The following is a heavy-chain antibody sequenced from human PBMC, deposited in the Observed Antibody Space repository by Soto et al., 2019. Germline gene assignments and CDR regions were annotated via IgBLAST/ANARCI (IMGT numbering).Heavy chain of an antibody. CDR3: AKDNCISTSCYRLYNWFDP. D-gene: IGHD2-2*01. CDR1: GFTFSSYG. Sequence: QVQLVESGGGGVQPGRSLRLSGAASGFTFSSYGMHWVRQAPGKGLEWVAVISYGGSNKYYADSVKGRFTISRDNSKNTLYLQMNNLRAEDTAVYYCAKDNCISTSCYRLYNWFDPWGQGTLVTVSS. V-gene: IGHV3-30*18. CDR2: ISYGGSNK. J-gene: IGHJ5*02.